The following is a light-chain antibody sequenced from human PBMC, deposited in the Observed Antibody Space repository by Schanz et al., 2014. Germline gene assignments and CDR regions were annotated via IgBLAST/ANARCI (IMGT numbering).Light chain of an antibody. V-gene: IGKV1-39*01. Sequence: DIQMTQSPSSLSASVGDRVTIPCRASQSISGYLNWYQQKPGRAPKLLIYAASSLQSGVPSRFNGSGSGTDFTLTISSLQPEDFATYYCQQSYSSPPTFGQGTKLEIK. J-gene: IGKJ2*01. CDR2: AAS. CDR3: QQSYSSPPT. CDR1: QSISGY.